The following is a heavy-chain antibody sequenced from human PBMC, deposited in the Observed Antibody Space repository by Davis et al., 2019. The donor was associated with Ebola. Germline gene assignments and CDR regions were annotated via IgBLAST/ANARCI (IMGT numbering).Heavy chain of an antibody. Sequence: SETLSLTCTVSGGSISSYYWSWIRQPPGKGLEWIGEINHSGSTNYNPSLKSRVTISVDTSKNQFSLKLSSVTAADTAVYYCARGYNGWFDPWGQGTLVTVSS. J-gene: IGHJ5*02. V-gene: IGHV4-34*01. D-gene: IGHD1-1*01. CDR3: ARGYNGWFDP. CDR1: GGSISSYY. CDR2: INHSGST.